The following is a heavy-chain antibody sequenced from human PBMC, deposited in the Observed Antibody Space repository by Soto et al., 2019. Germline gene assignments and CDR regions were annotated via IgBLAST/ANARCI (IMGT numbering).Heavy chain of an antibody. V-gene: IGHV3-23*01. CDR1: GFTFISYA. CDR2: ISGSGGST. J-gene: IGHJ6*02. Sequence: GSLRLSCAASGFTFISYAMSWVLQSPGKGLEWVSAISGSGGSTYYADSVKGRFTISRDNSKNTLYLQMNSLRAEDTAVYYCAKDRSVAGHYYYYGMDVWGQGTTVTVSS. CDR3: AKDRSVAGHYYYYGMDV. D-gene: IGHD6-19*01.